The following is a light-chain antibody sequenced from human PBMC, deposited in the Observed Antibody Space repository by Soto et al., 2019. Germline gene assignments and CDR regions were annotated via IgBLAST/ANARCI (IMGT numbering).Light chain of an antibody. Sequence: QSVLTKPPSLYGAQGQRVIISCTGSSSNIGAGYDVHWYQQLPGTAPKLLIYGNSNRPSGVPDRFSGSKSGTSASLAITGLQAEDEADYYCQSYDSSLSVVFGGGTKLTAL. CDR3: QSYDSSLSVV. V-gene: IGLV1-40*01. CDR1: SSNIGAGYD. CDR2: GNS. J-gene: IGLJ2*01.